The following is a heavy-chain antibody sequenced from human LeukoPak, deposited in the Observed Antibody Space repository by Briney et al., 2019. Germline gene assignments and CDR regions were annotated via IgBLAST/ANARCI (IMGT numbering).Heavy chain of an antibody. D-gene: IGHD1-26*01. CDR3: TAERAGTIVDY. CDR2: IHRNGGT. J-gene: IGHJ4*02. V-gene: IGHV4-39*07. CDR1: GGSINSGSYY. Sequence: SETLSLTCTVSGGSINSGSYYWGWIRQPPGKGLEWIGSIHRNGGTFYKPSLKSRATVSVDTAKTQFSLKLFSVTAADTAVYYCTAERAGTIVDYWGQGTLITVSS.